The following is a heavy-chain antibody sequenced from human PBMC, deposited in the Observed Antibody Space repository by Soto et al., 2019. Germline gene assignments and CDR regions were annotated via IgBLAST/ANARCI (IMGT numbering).Heavy chain of an antibody. Sequence: QVQLVESGGGLVKPGGSLRLSCAVSGFTVSDHYMTWIRQAPGKGLEWVSYISGSGTYTNYADSVKGRFIISRDIAQNLLWLQISSLGAEDTAVYYCARSSGLRQVVGYKYGLDVWGQGTAVTVSS. D-gene: IGHD3-22*01. CDR2: ISGSGTYT. CDR3: ARSSGLRQVVGYKYGLDV. J-gene: IGHJ6*02. V-gene: IGHV3-11*06. CDR1: GFTVSDHY.